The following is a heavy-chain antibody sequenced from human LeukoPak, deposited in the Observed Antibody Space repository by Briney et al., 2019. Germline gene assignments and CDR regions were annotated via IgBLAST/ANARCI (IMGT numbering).Heavy chain of an antibody. V-gene: IGHV1-18*01. CDR2: ISAYNGNT. CDR3: ARDKIRNYGAAFDI. CDR1: GYTFTSYG. D-gene: IGHD4-17*01. J-gene: IGHJ3*02. Sequence: ASVKVSCKASGYTFTSYGISWVRQASGQGLEWMGWISAYNGNTNYAQKLQGRVTMTTDTSTSTAYMELRSLRSDDTAVYYCARDKIRNYGAAFDIWGQGTMVTVSS.